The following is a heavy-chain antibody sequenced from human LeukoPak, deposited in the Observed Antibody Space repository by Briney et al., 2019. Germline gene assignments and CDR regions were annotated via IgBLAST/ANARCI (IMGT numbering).Heavy chain of an antibody. D-gene: IGHD4-11*01. Sequence: SETLSLTCTVSGGSISSFYWSWIRQPPGKALEWIGYVYYSGSTDYNPSLKSRVTISVDTSKNQFSLKLSSVTAADTAVYYCARGRSTYDGWFDPWGQGTLVTVSS. CDR1: GGSISSFY. J-gene: IGHJ5*02. CDR2: VYYSGST. V-gene: IGHV4-59*01. CDR3: ARGRSTYDGWFDP.